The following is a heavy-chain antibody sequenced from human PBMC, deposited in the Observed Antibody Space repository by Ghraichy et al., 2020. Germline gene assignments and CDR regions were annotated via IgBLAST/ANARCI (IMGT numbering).Heavy chain of an antibody. D-gene: IGHD4-23*01. CDR2: TYYRSKWYN. CDR3: ARDRVYGGNEPRVAFDY. CDR1: GDSVSSNSAA. J-gene: IGHJ4*02. Sequence: SQTLSLTCAISGDSVSSNSAAWNWIRQSPSRGLEWLGRTYYRSKWYNDYAVSVKSRITINPDTSKNQFSLQLNSVTPEDTAVYYCARDRVYGGNEPRVAFDYWGQGTLVTVSS. V-gene: IGHV6-1*01.